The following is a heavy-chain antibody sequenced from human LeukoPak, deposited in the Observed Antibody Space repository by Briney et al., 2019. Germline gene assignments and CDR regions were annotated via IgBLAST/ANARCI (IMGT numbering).Heavy chain of an antibody. CDR2: INHSGST. J-gene: IGHJ5*02. D-gene: IGHD6-19*01. CDR1: GGSFSGYY. CDR3: AGAVAGTWFDP. V-gene: IGHV4-34*01. Sequence: SETLSLTCAVYGGSFSGYYWSWIRQPPGKGLEWIGEINHSGSTNYNPSLKSRVTISVDTSKNQFSLKLSSVTAADTAVYYCAGAVAGTWFDPWGQGTLVTASS.